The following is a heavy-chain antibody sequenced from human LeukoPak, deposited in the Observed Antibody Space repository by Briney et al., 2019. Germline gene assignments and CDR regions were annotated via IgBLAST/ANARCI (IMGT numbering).Heavy chain of an antibody. CDR1: GGSISTYY. CDR3: ARHSGGYSYGSYDY. CDR2: IYYSGST. V-gene: IGHV4-59*08. D-gene: IGHD5-18*01. Sequence: SETLSLTCTVSGGSISTYYWSWIRQPPGKGLEWIGYIYYSGSTNYNSSLKSRVTISVDTSKNQFSLKLSSVTAADTAVYYCARHSGGYSYGSYDYWGQGTLVTVSS. J-gene: IGHJ4*02.